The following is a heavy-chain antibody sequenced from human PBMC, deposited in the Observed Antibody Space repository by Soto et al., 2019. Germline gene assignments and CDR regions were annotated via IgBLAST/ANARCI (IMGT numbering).Heavy chain of an antibody. Sequence: EVQLVESGGGLVQPGGSLRLSCAASGFTFSSYWMGWVRQTPGKGLEWVANIKQDGREEYYVDSVKGRFTMSRDNGRNSLYLQMNSVRVEDMAVYYCARSSGWRDVFDIWGQGTMVPVSS. D-gene: IGHD6-19*01. J-gene: IGHJ3*02. CDR3: ARSSGWRDVFDI. CDR1: GFTFSSYW. V-gene: IGHV3-7*01. CDR2: IKQDGREE.